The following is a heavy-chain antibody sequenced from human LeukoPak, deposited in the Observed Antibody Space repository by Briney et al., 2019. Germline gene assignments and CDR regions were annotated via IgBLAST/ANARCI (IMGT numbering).Heavy chain of an antibody. CDR1: GGSISSGSYY. CDR2: IYYSGST. V-gene: IGHV4-61*01. Sequence: PSETLSLTCTVSGGSISSGSYYWSWIRQPPGKGLEWIGYIYYSGSTNYNPSLKSRVTISVDTSKNQFSLKLSSVTAADTAVYYCARGRQSGRGLLWFGELRADYFDYWGQGTLVTVSS. D-gene: IGHD3-10*01. CDR3: ARGRQSGRGLLWFGELRADYFDY. J-gene: IGHJ4*02.